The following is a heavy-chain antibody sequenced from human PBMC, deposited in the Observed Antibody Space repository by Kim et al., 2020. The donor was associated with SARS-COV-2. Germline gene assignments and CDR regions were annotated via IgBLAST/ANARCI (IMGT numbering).Heavy chain of an antibody. J-gene: IGHJ4*02. V-gene: IGHV3-23*01. CDR3: AKRRTSDWLWEDFEF. CDR1: GFTFSTYG. D-gene: IGHD6-19*01. Sequence: GGSLRLSCVASGFTFSTYGMSWVRQAPGKGPEWVSVISGSGKSTYYLDSVKGRFTVSRDNSKNTVYLDMNGLTADDTAVYFCAKRRTSDWLWEDFEFWGQGTLVALSS. CDR2: ISGSGKST.